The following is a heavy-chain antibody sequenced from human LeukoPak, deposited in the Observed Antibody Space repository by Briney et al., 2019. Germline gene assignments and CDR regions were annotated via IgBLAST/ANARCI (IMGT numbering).Heavy chain of an antibody. J-gene: IGHJ4*02. CDR1: GYTFTSYD. CDR3: ARGDNWNDVPKIY. Sequence: ASVKVSCNASGYTFTSYDINWVRQATGQRLEWMGWMNPNSGNTGYAQKFQGRVTMTRNTSISTAHMELRSLRSDDTAVYYCARGDNWNDVPKIYWGQGTLVTVSS. V-gene: IGHV1-8*01. D-gene: IGHD1-1*01. CDR2: MNPNSGNT.